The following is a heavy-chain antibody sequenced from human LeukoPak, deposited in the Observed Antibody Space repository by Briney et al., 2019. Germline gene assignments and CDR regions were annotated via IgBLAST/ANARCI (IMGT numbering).Heavy chain of an antibody. D-gene: IGHD3-10*01. V-gene: IGHV1-69*04. CDR2: IIPILGIA. J-gene: IGHJ4*02. CDR1: GGTFSSYA. CDR3: ARDHRGHCDAGSCFASDY. Sequence: ASVKVSCKASGGTFSSYAISWVRQAPGQGLEWMGRIIPILGIANYAQKFQGRVTITADKSTSTAYMELSSLRSEDTAVYYCARDHRGHCDAGSCFASDYWGQGTLVTVSS.